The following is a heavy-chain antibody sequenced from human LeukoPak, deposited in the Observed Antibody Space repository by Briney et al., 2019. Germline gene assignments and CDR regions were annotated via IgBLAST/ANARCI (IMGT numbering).Heavy chain of an antibody. Sequence: PGGSLRLSCAASGFTFSSYGMHWVRQAPGKGLEWVAVISYDGSNKYYADSVKGRFTISRDNSKNTLYLQMNSLRAEDTAVYYCARDPGVNGPPFDYWGQGTLVTVSS. D-gene: IGHD2-8*01. CDR3: ARDPGVNGPPFDY. V-gene: IGHV3-30*03. CDR1: GFTFSSYG. J-gene: IGHJ4*02. CDR2: ISYDGSNK.